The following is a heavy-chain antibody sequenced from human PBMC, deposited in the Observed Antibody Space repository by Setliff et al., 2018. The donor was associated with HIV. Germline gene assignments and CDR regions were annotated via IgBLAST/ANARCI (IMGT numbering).Heavy chain of an antibody. D-gene: IGHD2-2*01. V-gene: IGHV3-15*07. J-gene: IGHJ1*01. CDR3: TTKPPAADFQH. Sequence: GSLRLSCAASAFTFSNAWMNWVRQAPGKGLEWVGRIKSKTDGGTTDYAAPVKGRFTISRDDSKNTLYLQMNSLKTEDTAIYYCTTKPPAADFQHWGQGTLVTVSS. CDR1: AFTFSNAW. CDR2: IKSKTDGGTT.